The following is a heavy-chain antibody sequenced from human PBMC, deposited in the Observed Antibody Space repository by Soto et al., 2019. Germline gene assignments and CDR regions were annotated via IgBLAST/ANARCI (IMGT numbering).Heavy chain of an antibody. CDR1: GYTFTSDG. Sequence: ASVKVSCKASGYTFTSDGISWVRQAPGQGLEWMGWISAYNGNTNYAQKLQGRVTMTTDTSTSTAYMELRSLRSDDTAVYYCARDKIPRIAAAGITGYWGQGTLVTVSS. D-gene: IGHD6-13*01. CDR3: ARDKIPRIAAAGITGY. CDR2: ISAYNGNT. J-gene: IGHJ4*02. V-gene: IGHV1-18*01.